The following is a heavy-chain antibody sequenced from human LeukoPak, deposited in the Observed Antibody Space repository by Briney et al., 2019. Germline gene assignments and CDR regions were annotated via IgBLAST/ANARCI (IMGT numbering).Heavy chain of an antibody. J-gene: IGHJ3*02. CDR2: ISGSSSAI. V-gene: IGHV3-48*04. CDR1: EFTFSTYS. CDR3: ARDGGAGTPWAFDI. Sequence: GGSLRLSCAASEFTFSTYSINWVRQAPGKGLEWVSHISGSSSAIYYADSVKGRFTVSRDNAKNSLFLQMNSLRVEDTAVYHCARDGGAGTPWAFDIWGQGTVVTVSS. D-gene: IGHD6-25*01.